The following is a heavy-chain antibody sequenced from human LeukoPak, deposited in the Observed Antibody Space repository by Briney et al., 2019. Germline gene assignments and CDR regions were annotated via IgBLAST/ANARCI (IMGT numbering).Heavy chain of an antibody. CDR2: ISSSGDYK. CDR3: ARGSSHWFDAFDI. D-gene: IGHD6-6*01. CDR1: GFSFSYYS. J-gene: IGHJ3*02. Sequence: PGGSLRLSCSTSGFSFSYYSMNWVRQAPGKGLEWVSFISSSGDYKYYADSLRGRFTISRDNAKNSLYLQMSNLRAEDTALYYCARGSSHWFDAFDIWGQGTMVTVSS. V-gene: IGHV3-21*01.